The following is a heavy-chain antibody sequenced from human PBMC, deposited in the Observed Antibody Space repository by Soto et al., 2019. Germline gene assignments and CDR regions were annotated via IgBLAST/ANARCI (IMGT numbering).Heavy chain of an antibody. D-gene: IGHD3-3*01. CDR3: ARGVLF. J-gene: IGHJ4*02. Sequence: QVQLQESGPGLVKPSQTLSLTCTVSGASISTGVYYWSWIRQHPGKGLEWIGCISYSGTTYYNPSLKRRVTISEDASENQSSLSLCAVTAADAAVYYCARGVLFWGQGILVTVSS. CDR1: GASISTGVYY. V-gene: IGHV4-31*02. CDR2: ISYSGTT.